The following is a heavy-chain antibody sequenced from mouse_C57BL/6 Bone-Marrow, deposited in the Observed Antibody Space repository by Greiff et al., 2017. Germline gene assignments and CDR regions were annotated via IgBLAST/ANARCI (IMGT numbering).Heavy chain of an antibody. V-gene: IGHV14-4*01. CDR2: IDPENGDT. CDR3: TTWYFDV. J-gene: IGHJ1*03. Sequence: VQLKESGAELVRPGASVKLSCTASGFNIKDDYMHWVKQRPEQGLEWIGWIDPENGDTEYASKFQGKATITADTSSNTAYLQLSSLTSEDTAVYYGTTWYFDVWGTGTTVTVSS. CDR1: GFNIKDDY.